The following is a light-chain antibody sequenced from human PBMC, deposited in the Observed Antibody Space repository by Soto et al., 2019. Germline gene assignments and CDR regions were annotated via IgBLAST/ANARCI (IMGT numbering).Light chain of an antibody. CDR3: QVWDSGSEHYV. CDR1: NIRTKS. CDR2: DDS. V-gene: IGLV3-21*02. J-gene: IGLJ1*01. Sequence: SYELTQPPSVSVAPGQTARITCGGDNIRTKSVHWYQQKPGQAPVLVVCDDSDRPSGIPERFSGSNSGNTATLTISRVEAGDEADYFCQVWDSGSEHYVFGAGTKVTVL.